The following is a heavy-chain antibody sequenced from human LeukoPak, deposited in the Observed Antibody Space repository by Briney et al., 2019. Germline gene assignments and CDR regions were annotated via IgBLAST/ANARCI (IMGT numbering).Heavy chain of an antibody. CDR2: ISSSGSTI. J-gene: IGHJ6*03. D-gene: IGHD3-10*01. CDR3: AKEATYGSGSYYNYYYHMDV. V-gene: IGHV3-48*03. Sequence: GGSLRLSCAASGFTFSSYEMNWVRQAPGKGLEWVSYISSSGSTIYYADSVKGRFTISRDNSKNTLYLQMNSLRAEDTAVYYCAKEATYGSGSYYNYYYHMDVWGKGTTVTISS. CDR1: GFTFSSYE.